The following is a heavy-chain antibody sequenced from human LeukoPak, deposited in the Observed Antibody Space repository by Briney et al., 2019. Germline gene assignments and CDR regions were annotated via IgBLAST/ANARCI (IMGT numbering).Heavy chain of an antibody. CDR3: ARVYRRLRSPSQPGYNWFDP. J-gene: IGHJ5*02. Sequence: SGTLSLTCAVYGGSFSGYYWSWIRQPPGKGLEWIGEINHSGSTNYNPSLKSRVTISVDTSKNQFSLKLSSVTAADTAVYYCARVYRRLRSPSQPGYNWFDPWGQGTLVTVSS. CDR2: INHSGST. V-gene: IGHV4-34*01. CDR1: GGSFSGYY. D-gene: IGHD3-16*01.